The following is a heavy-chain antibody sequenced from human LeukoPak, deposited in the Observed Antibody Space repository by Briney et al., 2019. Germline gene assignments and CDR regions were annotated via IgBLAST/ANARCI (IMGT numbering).Heavy chain of an antibody. V-gene: IGHV3-73*01. Sequence: GGSLRLSCAASGFTFSSYAMSWVRQASGKGLEWVDRIRSKANSYATAYAASVKGRFTISRDDSKNTAYLQMNSLKTEDTAVYYCTRHFLRWYDYWGQGTLVTVSS. J-gene: IGHJ4*02. D-gene: IGHD4-23*01. CDR3: TRHFLRWYDY. CDR1: GFTFSSYA. CDR2: IRSKANSYAT.